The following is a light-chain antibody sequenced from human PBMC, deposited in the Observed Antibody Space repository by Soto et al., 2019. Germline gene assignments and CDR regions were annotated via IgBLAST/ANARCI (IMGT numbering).Light chain of an antibody. CDR3: QQYNNWPPWT. J-gene: IGKJ1*01. V-gene: IGKV3-15*01. CDR1: QSLISSY. Sequence: IVLTQSPGTLSLSPWERATLSCRASQSLISSYLAWYQQKPGQAPRLLIYGASTRATGIPARFSGSGSGTEFTLTISSLQSEDFAVYYCQQYNNWPPWTFGQGTKVDI. CDR2: GAS.